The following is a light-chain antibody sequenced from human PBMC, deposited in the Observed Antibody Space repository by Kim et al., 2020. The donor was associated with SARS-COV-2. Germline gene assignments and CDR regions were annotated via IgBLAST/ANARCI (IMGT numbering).Light chain of an antibody. CDR2: GAS. V-gene: IGKV3-20*01. J-gene: IGKJ4*01. Sequence: CPGERATLSCWASLSVSDTYLAWYQQKPGKAPRLLIYGASSRATDVPDRFRGSGSGTDFTFTISRLEPEDFAVYYCQQYGSSPLTFGGGTKVDIK. CDR1: LSVSDTY. CDR3: QQYGSSPLT.